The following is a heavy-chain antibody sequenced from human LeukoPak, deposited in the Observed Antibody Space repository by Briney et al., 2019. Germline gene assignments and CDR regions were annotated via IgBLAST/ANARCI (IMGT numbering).Heavy chain of an antibody. J-gene: IGHJ4*02. CDR2: IYYSGST. Sequence: PSETLSLTCTVSGGSISRSSYYWGWIRQPPGKGLEWIGSIYYSGSTNYNPSLKSRVTISADMSKNQFSLKLSSVTAADTAVYYCARADSSSWFDWGQGTLVTVSS. V-gene: IGHV4-39*07. CDR1: GGSISRSSYY. CDR3: ARADSSSWFD. D-gene: IGHD6-13*01.